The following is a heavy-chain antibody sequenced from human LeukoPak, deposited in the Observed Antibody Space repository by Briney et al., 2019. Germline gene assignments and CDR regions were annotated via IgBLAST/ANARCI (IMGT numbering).Heavy chain of an antibody. V-gene: IGHV4-34*01. J-gene: IGHJ4*02. CDR1: GGSFNGFI. CDR3: ARVKRSGGSSFYFDY. Sequence: SETLSLTCAVSGVFGGSFNGFIWSWIRQPPGKGLEWIGEIDRGGRTHYRASLKSRVTILLDMSKNEFSLELDSMTAADTAVYYCARVKRSGGSSFYFDYWGQGTLVTVSS. D-gene: IGHD2-15*01. CDR2: IDRGGRT.